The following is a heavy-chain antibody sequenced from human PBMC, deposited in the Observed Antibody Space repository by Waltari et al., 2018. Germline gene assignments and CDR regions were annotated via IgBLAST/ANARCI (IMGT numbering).Heavy chain of an antibody. J-gene: IGHJ4*02. D-gene: IGHD3-10*01. CDR2: IYPADSET. Sequence: EVQLVQSGAEVNKPGESLTISCKASGYNFGNYWIGWVRQMPGKGLEWTGLIYPADSETTYSPSFQGQVTISADKSVATAYLRWSSLKPSDSAIYYCARHYQGSGSAAYWGQGTLVTVSS. CDR3: ARHYQGSGSAAY. V-gene: IGHV5-51*01. CDR1: GYNFGNYW.